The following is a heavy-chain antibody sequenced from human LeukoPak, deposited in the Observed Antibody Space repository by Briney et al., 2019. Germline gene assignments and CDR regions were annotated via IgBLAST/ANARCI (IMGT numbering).Heavy chain of an antibody. CDR1: GGSISSHY. CDR3: ARVLSSSWYYFDY. CDR2: IYYSGST. D-gene: IGHD6-13*01. J-gene: IGHJ4*02. V-gene: IGHV4-59*11. Sequence: SETLSLICTVSGGSISSHYWSWIRQPPGKGLEWIGYIYYSGSTNYNPSLKSRVTISVDTSKNQFSLKLSSVTAADTAVYYCARVLSSSWYYFDYWGQGTLVTVSS.